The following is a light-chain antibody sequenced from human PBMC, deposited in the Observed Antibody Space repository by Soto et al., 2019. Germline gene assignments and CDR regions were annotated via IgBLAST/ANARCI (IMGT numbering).Light chain of an antibody. CDR1: QSVRSN. CDR3: QQYIHWPPLT. CDR2: GAS. V-gene: IGKV3-15*01. J-gene: IGKJ4*01. Sequence: EIVLTQSPATLSVFPGERATLSCRASQSVRSNLAWYQQKPGQGPRLLIFGASTRATDIPARFSGSGSGTEFTLTISSLQSEDFAVYYCQQYIHWPPLTFGGGTKVEIK.